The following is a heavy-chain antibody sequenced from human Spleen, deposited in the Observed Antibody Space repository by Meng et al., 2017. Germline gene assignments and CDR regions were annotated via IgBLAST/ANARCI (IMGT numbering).Heavy chain of an antibody. D-gene: IGHD3-10*01. Sequence: QPQLQESGPGLLKPSETLSLTCAVYGASFSDYSWNWVRQPPGKGLEWIGEINHGGSTKYNPSLKSRVTISIDSSKGQFSLKLTSVTAADTAVYYCARGLGTWGQGTLVTVSS. CDR1: GASFSDYS. V-gene: IGHV4-34*01. CDR3: ARGLGT. J-gene: IGHJ5*02. CDR2: INHGGST.